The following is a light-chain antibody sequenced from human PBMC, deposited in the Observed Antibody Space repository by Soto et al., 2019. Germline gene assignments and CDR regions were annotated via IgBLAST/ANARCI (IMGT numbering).Light chain of an antibody. CDR2: GAS. Sequence: EVVMTQSPATLSVSPGERATLSCRASQSVSTNNLAWYQQRPGQAPRLLIYGASRRATGIPDRFSGSGSGTEFTLTISSLQSEDFAVYYCQQYHNWPWTFGQGTKVDI. CDR3: QQYHNWPWT. J-gene: IGKJ1*01. V-gene: IGKV3D-15*01. CDR1: QSVSTNN.